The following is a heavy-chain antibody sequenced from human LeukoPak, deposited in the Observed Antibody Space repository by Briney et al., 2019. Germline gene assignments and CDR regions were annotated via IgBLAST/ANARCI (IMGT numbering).Heavy chain of an antibody. CDR3: ARDFSFPDCGGGSCYSYYYGMDV. CDR2: IKQDGSEK. V-gene: IGHV3-7*03. J-gene: IGHJ6*02. CDR1: GFTFSSYW. Sequence: GGSLRLSCAASGFTFSSYWMSWVRQAPGKGLEWVANIKQDGSEKYYVDSVKGRFTISRDNAKNSLYLQMNSLRAEDTAVYYCARDFSFPDCGGGSCYSYYYGMDVWGQGTTVTVSS. D-gene: IGHD2-15*01.